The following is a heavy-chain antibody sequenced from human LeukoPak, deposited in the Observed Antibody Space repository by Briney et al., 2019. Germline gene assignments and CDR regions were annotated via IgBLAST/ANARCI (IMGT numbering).Heavy chain of an antibody. D-gene: IGHD2-15*01. CDR1: GGTFSSYA. V-gene: IGHV1-69*05. Sequence: SVKVSCKASGGTFSSYAISWVRQAPGQGLEWMGGIIPIFGTANYAQKFQGRVTITTDESTSTAYMELSGLRSEDTSVYYCAEGVGGSPLGDYGGQGTGVSVSS. J-gene: IGHJ4*02. CDR3: AEGVGGSPLGDY. CDR2: IIPIFGTA.